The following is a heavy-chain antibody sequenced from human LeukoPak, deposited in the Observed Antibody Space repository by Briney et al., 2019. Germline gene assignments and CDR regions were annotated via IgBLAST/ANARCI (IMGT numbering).Heavy chain of an antibody. CDR2: IYYSGST. D-gene: IGHD6-13*01. CDR1: GGSISSYY. J-gene: IGHJ4*02. Sequence: SETLSLTCTVSGGSISSYYWSWLRQPPGKGLEWIGYIYYSGSTNYNPSLKSRVTISVDTSKNQFSLKLSSVTAADTAVYYCARGRSSSWPYWGQGTLVTVSS. CDR3: ARGRSSSWPY. V-gene: IGHV4-59*01.